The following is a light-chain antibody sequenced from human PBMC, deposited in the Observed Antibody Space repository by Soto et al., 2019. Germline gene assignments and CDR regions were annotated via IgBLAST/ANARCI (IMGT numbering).Light chain of an antibody. CDR3: QQYYSYPRT. CDR1: QGISSY. CDR2: AAS. J-gene: IGKJ2*01. Sequence: AIRMTQSPSSFSASTGDRVTITCRASQGISSYLAWYQQKPGKAPKLLIYAASTLQSGVPSRFSGSGSVTDFTLTIRFLQSEDFATCCCQQYYSYPRTFCQGTKLEIK. V-gene: IGKV1-8*01.